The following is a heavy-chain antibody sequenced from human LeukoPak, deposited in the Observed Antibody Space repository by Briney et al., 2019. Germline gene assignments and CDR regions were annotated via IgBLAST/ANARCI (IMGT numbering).Heavy chain of an antibody. CDR2: IIPIFGTA. CDR1: GGTFSSYA. V-gene: IGHV1-69*05. Sequence: ASVKVSCKASGGTFSSYAISWVRQAPGQGLEWMGGIIPIFGTANYAQKFQGRVTITTDGSTSTAYMELSSLRSEDTAVYYCARGIVGATFGLDYWGQGTLVTVSS. CDR3: ARGIVGATFGLDY. J-gene: IGHJ4*02. D-gene: IGHD1-26*01.